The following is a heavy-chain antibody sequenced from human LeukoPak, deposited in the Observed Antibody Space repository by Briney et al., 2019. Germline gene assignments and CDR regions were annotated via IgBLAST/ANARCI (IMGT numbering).Heavy chain of an antibody. V-gene: IGHV4-59*08. D-gene: IGHD1-1*01. J-gene: IGHJ3*02. CDR1: GGSISSYY. CDR3: ARRGSYDEFAFDI. Sequence: SETLSLTCTVSGGSISSYYWSWIRQPPGKGLEWIGYIYYSGNTHYNPSLKSRVTISVDTSKNLFSLKLSSVTAADTALYYCARRGSYDEFAFDIWGQGTMVTVSS. CDR2: IYYSGNT.